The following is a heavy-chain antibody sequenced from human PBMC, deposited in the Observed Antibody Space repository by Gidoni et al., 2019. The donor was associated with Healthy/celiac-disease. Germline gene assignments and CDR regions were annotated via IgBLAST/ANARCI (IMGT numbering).Heavy chain of an antibody. CDR2: ISSSSSTI. V-gene: IGHV3-48*02. D-gene: IGHD3-22*01. Sequence: EVQLVESGGGLVQPGGSLRLSCSASGFPFSSYRMNWVRQAPGKGLEWVSYISSSSSTIYYADSVKGRFTISRDNAKNSLYLQMNSLRDEDTAVYYCARDHGMIYYYDSSGHATPFDYWGQGTLVTVSS. CDR3: ARDHGMIYYYDSSGHATPFDY. J-gene: IGHJ4*02. CDR1: GFPFSSYR.